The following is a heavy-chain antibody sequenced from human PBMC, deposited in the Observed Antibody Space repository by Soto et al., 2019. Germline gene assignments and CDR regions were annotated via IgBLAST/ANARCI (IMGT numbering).Heavy chain of an antibody. Sequence: SETLSLTCAVSGDSITGDEWWSWARQPPGKGLEWIGEIHHSGATNYKPSLKSRVTISIDKSKNQFSLKLSSVTAADTAVYYCAAGGGLPRYYWGQGTLVTVSS. CDR3: AAGGGLPRYY. CDR1: GDSITGDEW. V-gene: IGHV4-4*02. J-gene: IGHJ4*02. D-gene: IGHD5-12*01. CDR2: IHHSGAT.